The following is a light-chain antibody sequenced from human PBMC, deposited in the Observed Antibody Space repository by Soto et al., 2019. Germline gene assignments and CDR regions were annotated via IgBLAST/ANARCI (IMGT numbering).Light chain of an antibody. V-gene: IGLV2-14*03. Sequence: QSVLTQPASLSGSPGQSITISCTGTSTGIGSYNYVSWYQQHPGKAPKLMIFDVSYRPSGISDRFSGSKSGNTASLTISGLQPEDEADYYCSSYGASSTLFGGGTK. CDR3: SSYGASSTL. CDR2: DVS. CDR1: STGIGSYNY. J-gene: IGLJ2*01.